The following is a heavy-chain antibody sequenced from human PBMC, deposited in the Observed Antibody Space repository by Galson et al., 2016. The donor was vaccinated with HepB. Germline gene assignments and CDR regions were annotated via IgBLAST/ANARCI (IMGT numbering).Heavy chain of an antibody. D-gene: IGHD1-14*01. V-gene: IGHV3-49*03. CDR2: IRSKIFGGTS. Sequence: SLRLSCAVSGLPFGDYSMSWFRQAPGKGLEWVGFIRSKIFGGTSEFAASVQARFSMSRDDSKSIAFLHMNSLKTEDTAVYFCAVDFSAGTVGSTPFEDWGHGTVVTVAS. CDR1: GLPFGDYS. J-gene: IGHJ4*01. CDR3: AVDFSAGTVGSTPFED.